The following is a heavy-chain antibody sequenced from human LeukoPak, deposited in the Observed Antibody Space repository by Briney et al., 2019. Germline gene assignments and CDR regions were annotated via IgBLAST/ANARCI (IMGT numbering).Heavy chain of an antibody. J-gene: IGHJ4*02. V-gene: IGHV4-59*01. CDR2: IYYSGTT. Sequence: PSETLSLTCTVSGGSISIFYWSWIRQPPGKGLEWIGDIYYSGTTNYNPSLKSRVTISLDTSKNQFSLRLSSVTAADTAVYYCARIDEVAATPTSFDYWGQGTLVTVSA. CDR3: ARIDEVAATPTSFDY. CDR1: GGSISIFY. D-gene: IGHD5-24*01.